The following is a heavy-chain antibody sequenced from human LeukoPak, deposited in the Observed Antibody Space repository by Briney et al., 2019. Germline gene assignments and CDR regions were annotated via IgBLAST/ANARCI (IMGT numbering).Heavy chain of an antibody. CDR1: GYTFTNYD. Sequence: ASVKASCKASGYTFTNYDINWVRQATGQGLEWMGWMNPNSGNTGYAQKFQGRVTMTRNTSISTAYMELSSLRSEDTAVYYCARGIVPAAMTGREWLETFDYWGQGTLVTVSS. CDR3: ARGIVPAAMTGREWLETFDY. V-gene: IGHV1-8*01. J-gene: IGHJ4*02. D-gene: IGHD2-2*01. CDR2: MNPNSGNT.